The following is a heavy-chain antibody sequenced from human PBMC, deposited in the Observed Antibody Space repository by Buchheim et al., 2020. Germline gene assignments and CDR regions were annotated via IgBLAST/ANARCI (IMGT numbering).Heavy chain of an antibody. CDR3: ERLPIDYYYYYYGMDV. Sequence: EVQLVQSGAEVKKPGESLRISCTGSGYSFSSYWISWVCQMPGKGLVWMGRIDPSDSYTNYSPSFQGPVTISADKSISTAYPQWSSLKTSDTAMYYCERLPIDYYYYYYGMDVWGQGTT. V-gene: IGHV5-10-1*01. CDR1: GYSFSSYW. D-gene: IGHD2-15*01. J-gene: IGHJ6*02. CDR2: IDPSDSYT.